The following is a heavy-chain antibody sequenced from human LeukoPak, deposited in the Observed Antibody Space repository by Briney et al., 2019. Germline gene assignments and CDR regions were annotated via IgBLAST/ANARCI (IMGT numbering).Heavy chain of an antibody. CDR3: ARDQPRAGVLATIRRSLTTLAY. D-gene: IGHD5-12*01. CDR2: IKSKTDGGTT. Sequence: KTGGSLRLSCAASGFTFSNAWMSWVRQAPGKGLEWVGRIKSKTDGGTTVYAAPVKGRFTISRDDSKNTLYLQMNSLRAEDTAVYYCARDQPRAGVLATIRRSLTTLAYWGQGTLVTVSS. CDR1: GFTFSNAW. V-gene: IGHV3-15*01. J-gene: IGHJ4*02.